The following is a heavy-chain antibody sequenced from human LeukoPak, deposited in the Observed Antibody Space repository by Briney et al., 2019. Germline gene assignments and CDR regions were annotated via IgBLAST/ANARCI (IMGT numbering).Heavy chain of an antibody. CDR1: GGSISSYY. D-gene: IGHD2-2*01. Sequence: KPSETLSLTCTVSGGSISSYYWSWIRQPPGKGLEWIGYIYYSGSTNYNPSLKNRVTISVDTSKNQFSLTLSSVTAADTAVYYCARSASTSSRSAFDCWGQGTVVTVSS. J-gene: IGHJ3*01. CDR3: ARSASTSSRSAFDC. V-gene: IGHV4-59*01. CDR2: IYYSGST.